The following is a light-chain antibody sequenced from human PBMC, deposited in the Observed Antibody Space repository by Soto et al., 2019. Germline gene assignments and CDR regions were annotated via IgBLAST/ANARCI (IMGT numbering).Light chain of an antibody. Sequence: MTHSPSTLSASVRDRVTSTCRASRSAGNFLAWYQQKPGQAPRLLIYYISTRATGIPARFSGSGSGTEFTLTINSLQSEDSAVYYCQQHNQWPITFGQGTRLEIK. CDR1: RSAGNF. V-gene: IGKV3D-15*01. CDR3: QQHNQWPIT. CDR2: YIS. J-gene: IGKJ5*01.